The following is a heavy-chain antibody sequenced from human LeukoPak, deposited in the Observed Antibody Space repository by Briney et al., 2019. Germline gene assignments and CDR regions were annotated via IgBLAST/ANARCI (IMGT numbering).Heavy chain of an antibody. Sequence: AAVKVSCKASGYTFTRYYMHWVRQAPGQGLEWMGIINPSDGVIDYAQKFQDRVTMTRDTSTSTVYMELSSLRSEDTAVYYCARRGSGSYVLDYWGQGTLVTVAS. D-gene: IGHD3-10*01. J-gene: IGHJ4*02. CDR2: INPSDGVI. V-gene: IGHV1-46*01. CDR1: GYTFTRYY. CDR3: ARRGSGSYVLDY.